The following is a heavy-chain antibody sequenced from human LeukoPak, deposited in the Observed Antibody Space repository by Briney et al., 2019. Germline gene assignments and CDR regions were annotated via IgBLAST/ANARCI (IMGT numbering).Heavy chain of an antibody. CDR3: ARAIWYGSGTTAFDS. CDR2: IYNSGST. D-gene: IGHD3-10*01. Sequence: SETLSLTCTVSGGSISSNYWSWIRQPAGKGLEWIGRIYNSGSTNYNTNYNPSLSSRATMSVDTSKKQFSLKLNSVTAADTAVYFCARAIWYGSGTTAFDSWGQGTLATVSS. V-gene: IGHV4-4*07. CDR1: GGSISSNY. J-gene: IGHJ4*02.